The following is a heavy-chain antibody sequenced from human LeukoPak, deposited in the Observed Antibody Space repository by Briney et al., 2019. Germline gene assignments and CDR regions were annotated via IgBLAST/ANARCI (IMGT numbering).Heavy chain of an antibody. CDR3: ARGKVTYYYDSSGYYPDAFDI. J-gene: IGHJ3*02. D-gene: IGHD3-22*01. Sequence: SETLCLTCAVSGGSISSGGHSWSWLRQPPGKGLEWIGYIYHSRSTYYNPSLKSRVTISVDRSKNQFSLKLSSVTAADTAVYYCARGKVTYYYDSSGYYPDAFDIWGQGTMVTVSS. CDR2: IYHSRST. CDR1: GGSISSGGHS. V-gene: IGHV4-30-2*01.